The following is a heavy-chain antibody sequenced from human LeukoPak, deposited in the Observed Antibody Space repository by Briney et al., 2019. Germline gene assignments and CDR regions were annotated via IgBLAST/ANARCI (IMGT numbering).Heavy chain of an antibody. CDR1: EFTFSAYW. D-gene: IGHD3-16*02. J-gene: IGHJ5*02. CDR3: AKRNYVWGSYRHNWFDP. Sequence: PGGSLRLSCAASEFTFSAYWMTWVRQAPGKGLEWVANINQGGSGKEYVDSVRGRFTTSRDNSKNTLYLQMNSLRAEDTAVYYCAKRNYVWGSYRHNWFDPWGQGTLVTVSS. CDR2: INQGGSGK. V-gene: IGHV3-7*03.